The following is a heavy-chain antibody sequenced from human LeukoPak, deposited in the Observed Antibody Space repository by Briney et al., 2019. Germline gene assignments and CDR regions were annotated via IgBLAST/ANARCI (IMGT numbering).Heavy chain of an antibody. D-gene: IGHD3-10*01. CDR3: ARAYYGSGSYWVNWFDP. Sequence: SVKVSCKASGGTFSSYAISWVRQAPGQGLEWMGGIIPIFGTANYAQKFQGRVTITADKSTSTAYMELSSLRSEDTAVYYCARAYYGSGSYWVNWFDPWGQGTLVTVSS. V-gene: IGHV1-69*06. CDR1: GGTFSSYA. CDR2: IIPIFGTA. J-gene: IGHJ5*02.